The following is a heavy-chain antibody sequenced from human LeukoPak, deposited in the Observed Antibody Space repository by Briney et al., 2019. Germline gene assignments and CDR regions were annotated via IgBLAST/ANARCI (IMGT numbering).Heavy chain of an antibody. J-gene: IGHJ3*02. D-gene: IGHD2-8*01. Sequence: SETLSLTCTVSGGSISSYYWSWIRQPAGKGLEWIGRIYTSGSTNYNPSLKSRVTMSVDTSKNQFSLKLSSVNAADTAVYYCASTVDCSNGVCYSYEAFHIWGQGTRVTVSS. CDR3: ASTVDCSNGVCYSYEAFHI. CDR1: GGSISSYY. V-gene: IGHV4-4*07. CDR2: IYTSGST.